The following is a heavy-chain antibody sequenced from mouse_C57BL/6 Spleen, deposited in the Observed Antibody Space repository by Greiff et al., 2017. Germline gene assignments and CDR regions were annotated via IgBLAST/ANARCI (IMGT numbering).Heavy chain of an antibody. J-gene: IGHJ1*03. D-gene: IGHD2-4*01. CDR3: ARERLHWYFDV. V-gene: IGHV3-6*01. Sequence: EVQLQESGPGLVKPSQSLSLTCSVTGYSITSGYYWNWIRQFPGNKLEWMGYISYDGSNNYNPSRKNRISITRDTSKNQFFLKLNSVTTEDTATYYCARERLHWYFDVWGTGTTVTVSS. CDR2: ISYDGSN. CDR1: GYSITSGYY.